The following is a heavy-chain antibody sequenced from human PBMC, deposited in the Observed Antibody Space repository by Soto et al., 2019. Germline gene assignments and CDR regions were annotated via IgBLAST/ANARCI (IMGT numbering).Heavy chain of an antibody. J-gene: IGHJ5*02. CDR1: GGSISSGDYY. CDR3: ARASGSVGGPPGWFDP. D-gene: IGHD6-19*01. CDR2: IYYSGST. Sequence: PSETLSLTCTVSGGSISSGDYYWSWIRQPPGKGLEWIGYIYYSGSTYYNPSLKSRVTISVDTSKNQFSLKLSSVTAADTAVYYCARASGSVGGPPGWFDPWGQGTLVTVSS. V-gene: IGHV4-30-4*01.